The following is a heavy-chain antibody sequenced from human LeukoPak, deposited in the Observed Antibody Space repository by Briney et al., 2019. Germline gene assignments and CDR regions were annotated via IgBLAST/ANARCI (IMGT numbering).Heavy chain of an antibody. CDR1: SGSFSGYY. CDR3: ASSSGIRHLGY. V-gene: IGHV4-34*01. Sequence: SETLSLTCAVYSGSFSGYYWSWIRQPPGKGLEWIGEINHSGSTNYNPSLKSRVTISVDTSKNQFSLKLSSVTAADTAVYYCASSSGIRHLGYWGQGTLVTVSS. CDR2: INHSGST. D-gene: IGHD3-10*01. J-gene: IGHJ4*02.